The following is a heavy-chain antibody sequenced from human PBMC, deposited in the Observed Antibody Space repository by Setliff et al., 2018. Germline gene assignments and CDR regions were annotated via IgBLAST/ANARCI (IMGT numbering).Heavy chain of an antibody. J-gene: IGHJ3*02. D-gene: IGHD1-26*01. Sequence: ASETLSLTCTVSGYSISSGHYWGWIRQSPGKGLDWIGSIFHTGAAYYDPSLESRFTISVDTSKNQFSLKLNSVTAADTAVYYCVRVFPMVGATERRAFDIWGQGTVVTVSS. CDR3: VRVFPMVGATERRAFDI. CDR2: IFHTGAA. V-gene: IGHV4-38-2*02. CDR1: GYSISSGHY.